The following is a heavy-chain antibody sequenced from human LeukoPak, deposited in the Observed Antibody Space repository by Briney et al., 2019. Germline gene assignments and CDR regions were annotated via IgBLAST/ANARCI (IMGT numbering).Heavy chain of an antibody. CDR1: GGSISSYY. Sequence: PSETLSLTCTVSGGSISSYYWSWIRQPPGKGLEWIGYIYYSGSTNYNPSLKSRVTISVDTSKNQFSLKLSSVTAADTAVYYCASGGGKGIVATIIEDWGQGTLVTVSS. D-gene: IGHD5-12*01. CDR2: IYYSGST. V-gene: IGHV4-59*08. J-gene: IGHJ4*02. CDR3: ASGGGKGIVATIIED.